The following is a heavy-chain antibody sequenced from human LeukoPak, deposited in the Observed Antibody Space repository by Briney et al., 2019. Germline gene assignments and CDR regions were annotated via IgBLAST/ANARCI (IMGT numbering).Heavy chain of an antibody. J-gene: IGHJ4*02. Sequence: GGSLRLSCAASGFTFSSYAMSWVRQAPGKGLEWVSAIRGSGGSTYYADSVKGRFTISRDNSKNTLYLQMNSLRAEDTAVYYCAKGKPYGGKEYYFDYWGQGTLVSVSS. D-gene: IGHD4-17*01. CDR2: IRGSGGST. CDR1: GFTFSSYA. CDR3: AKGKPYGGKEYYFDY. V-gene: IGHV3-23*01.